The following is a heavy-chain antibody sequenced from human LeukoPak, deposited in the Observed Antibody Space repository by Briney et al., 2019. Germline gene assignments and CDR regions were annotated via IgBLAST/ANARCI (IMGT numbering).Heavy chain of an antibody. Sequence: GGSLRLSCAASGFTFNNFVMTWVRPAPGQGLEWVSAISGSGGSTYYADSVKGRFTISRDNSKNTLYLQMNSLRAEDTAVYYCAKGVTMTTAQRRNYYYYGMDVWGQGTTVTVSS. V-gene: IGHV3-23*01. CDR2: ISGSGGST. CDR1: GFTFNNFV. J-gene: IGHJ6*02. D-gene: IGHD4-17*01. CDR3: AKGVTMTTAQRRNYYYYGMDV.